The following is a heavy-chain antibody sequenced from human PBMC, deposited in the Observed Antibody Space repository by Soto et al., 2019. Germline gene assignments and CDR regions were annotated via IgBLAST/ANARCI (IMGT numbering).Heavy chain of an antibody. CDR3: ASGISTSWDDAFDI. CDR2: ISAYNGNT. J-gene: IGHJ3*02. Sequence: GASVKVSCKASGGTFSNYAISWVRQAPGQGLEWMGWISAYNGNTNFAQKLQGRVSLTTDTSSTTAYMELRSLTSDDTAVYYCASGISTSWDDAFDIWGQGTMVTVSS. D-gene: IGHD2-2*01. V-gene: IGHV1-18*01. CDR1: GGTFSNYA.